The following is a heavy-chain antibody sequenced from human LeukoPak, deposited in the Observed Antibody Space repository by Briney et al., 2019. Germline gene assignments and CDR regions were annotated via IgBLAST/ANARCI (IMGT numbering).Heavy chain of an antibody. Sequence: SQTLSLTRTVSGGSISSGGYYWSWIRQPPGKGLEWIGYIYYSGSTNYNPSLKSRVTVSVDTSKNQFSLKLSSVTAADTAVYYCARLEITMDAFDIWGQGTMVTVSS. CDR2: IYYSGST. CDR1: GGSISSGGYY. CDR3: ARLEITMDAFDI. D-gene: IGHD3-10*01. J-gene: IGHJ3*02. V-gene: IGHV4-61*08.